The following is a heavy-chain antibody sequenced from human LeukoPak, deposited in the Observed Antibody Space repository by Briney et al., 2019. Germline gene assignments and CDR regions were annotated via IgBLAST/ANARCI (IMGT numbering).Heavy chain of an antibody. CDR2: IYYSGST. J-gene: IGHJ4*02. CDR1: GGSISSSSYY. CDR3: ARDECSSYPFDY. D-gene: IGHD2-2*01. V-gene: IGHV4-39*07. Sequence: SETLSRTCTVSGGSISSSSYYWGWIRQPPGKGLEWIGSIYYSGSTYYNPSLKSRVTISVDTSKNQFSLNLSSVTAADTAVYFCARDECSSYPFDYWGQGTLVTVSS.